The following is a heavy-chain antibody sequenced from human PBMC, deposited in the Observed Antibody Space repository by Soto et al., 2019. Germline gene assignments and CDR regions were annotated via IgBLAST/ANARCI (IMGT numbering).Heavy chain of an antibody. CDR1: GGSISSGGYS. V-gene: IGHV4-30-2*01. D-gene: IGHD3-3*01. J-gene: IGHJ4*02. Sequence: PSETLSLTCAVSGGSISSGGYSWSWIRQPPGKGLEWIGYIYHSGSTYYNPSLKSRVTISVDRSKNQFSLKLSSVTAADTAVYYCARERPTTYDLWFDYWGQGTLVTVSS. CDR3: ARERPTTYDLWFDY. CDR2: IYHSGST.